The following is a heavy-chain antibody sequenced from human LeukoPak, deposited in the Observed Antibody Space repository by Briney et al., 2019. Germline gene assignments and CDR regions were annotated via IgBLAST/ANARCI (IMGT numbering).Heavy chain of an antibody. CDR3: ARDIAPSGSWWFDS. V-gene: IGHV1-2*02. Sequence: DSVKVSCKASGYTFTENYIHWLRQAPGQGLEWMGWVTPSTGKIRYAQNFQGRVTMSRDTSISTAYMQLGRLKSDDTAVYYCARDIAPSGSWWFDSWGQGTLVTVSS. CDR2: VTPSTGKI. J-gene: IGHJ5*01. CDR1: GYTFTENY. D-gene: IGHD6-13*01.